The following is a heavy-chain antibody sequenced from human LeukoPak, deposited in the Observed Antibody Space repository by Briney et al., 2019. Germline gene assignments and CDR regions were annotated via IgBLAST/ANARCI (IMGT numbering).Heavy chain of an antibody. V-gene: IGHV3-11*01. D-gene: IGHD3-22*01. Sequence: GGSLRLSCAASGFTFSDYYKSWIRQAPGKGLEWVSYISSSGSTIYYADSVKGRFTISRDNAKNSLYLQMNSLRAEDTAVYYCARVFAGTYYYDSSPADGGWFDPWGQGTLVTVSS. CDR1: GFTFSDYY. CDR3: ARVFAGTYYYDSSPADGGWFDP. J-gene: IGHJ5*02. CDR2: ISSSGSTI.